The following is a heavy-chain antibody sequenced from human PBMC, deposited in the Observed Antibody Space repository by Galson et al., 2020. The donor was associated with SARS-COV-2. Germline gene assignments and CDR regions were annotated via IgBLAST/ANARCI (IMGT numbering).Heavy chain of an antibody. J-gene: IGHJ4*02. CDR3: AMSPQLLPATD. Sequence: GESLKISCKGSGYFFTSNWIGWVPQVPGKGLEWMGIIYPADSETRYSPSFQGQVTISADKSINTAYLQWSSLKASDTAMYYCAMSPQLLPATDWGQGTLVTVSS. D-gene: IGHD2-2*01. V-gene: IGHV5-51*01. CDR1: GYFFTSNW. CDR2: IYPADSET.